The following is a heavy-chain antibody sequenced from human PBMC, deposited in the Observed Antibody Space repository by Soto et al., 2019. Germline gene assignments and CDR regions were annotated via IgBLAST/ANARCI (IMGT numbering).Heavy chain of an antibody. CDR2: VSYDGSNK. CDR1: GFTFSSYA. V-gene: IGHV3-30*04. J-gene: IGHJ4*02. CDR3: ARDLCSGGDCYGGY. Sequence: GGSLRLSCSASGFTFSSYAMYWVRQAPGKGLEWVAVVSYDGSNKYYADSAKGRFTISRDNSKNTLYLQMNSLRAEDTAVYYCARDLCSGGDCYGGYWGQGTLVTVSS. D-gene: IGHD2-15*01.